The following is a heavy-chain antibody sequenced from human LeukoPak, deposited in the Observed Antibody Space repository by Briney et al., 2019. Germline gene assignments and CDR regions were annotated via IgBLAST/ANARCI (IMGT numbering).Heavy chain of an antibody. D-gene: IGHD1-14*01. CDR2: INHSGST. V-gene: IGHV4-34*01. Sequence: SETLSLTCAVCGGSFSGYYWSWIRQPPGKGLEWIGEINHSGSTNYNPSLKSRVTISVDMSKNQFSLKLSSVTAADTAVYYCTSQTVARWFDPWGQGTLVTVSS. CDR3: TSQTVARWFDP. CDR1: GGSFSGYY. J-gene: IGHJ5*02.